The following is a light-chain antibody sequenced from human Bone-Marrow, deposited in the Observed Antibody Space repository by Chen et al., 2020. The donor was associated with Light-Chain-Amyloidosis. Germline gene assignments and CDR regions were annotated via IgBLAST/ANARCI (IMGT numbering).Light chain of an antibody. J-gene: IGLJ1*01. CDR1: STDVGSYNL. CDR2: EVT. V-gene: IGLV2-23*02. CDR3: CSYAGSTPPYV. Sequence: QSALTQPASVSGSPGQSITISCTGTSTDVGSYNLVSWYQQHPDKAPTLIIYEVTKRPSGVSNRFSGSKSSNTASLTISGLQAEDEADYYCCSYAGSTPPYVFGTGTKVTVL.